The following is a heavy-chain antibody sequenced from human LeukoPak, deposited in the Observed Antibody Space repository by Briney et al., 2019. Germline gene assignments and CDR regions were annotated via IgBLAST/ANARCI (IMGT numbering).Heavy chain of an antibody. J-gene: IGHJ4*02. CDR3: AREATGGIDY. Sequence: PGGSLRLSCTVSGFTFSNNLMTWVRQAPGKGLEWVANIKEDGSEKYYVDAVKGRFTISRDNARNSVYLQMNSLRAEDSGLYYCAREATGGIDYWGQGALVTVSS. CDR1: GFTFSNNL. V-gene: IGHV3-7*01. CDR2: IKEDGSEK. D-gene: IGHD3-16*01.